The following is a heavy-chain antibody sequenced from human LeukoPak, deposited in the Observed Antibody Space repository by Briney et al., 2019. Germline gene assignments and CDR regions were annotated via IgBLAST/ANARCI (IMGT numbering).Heavy chain of an antibody. CDR2: IWYDGTLK. Sequence: GGSLRLSCAASGFTFRDYGMFWVRQAPGKGLEWVASIWYDGTLKYYGDSVKGRFTISRDNGKKTLYLQMNSLRAEDTAVYYCAKAYGDYCLDYWGQGTLVTVSS. D-gene: IGHD4-17*01. CDR1: GFTFRDYG. CDR3: AKAYGDYCLDY. J-gene: IGHJ4*02. V-gene: IGHV3-30*02.